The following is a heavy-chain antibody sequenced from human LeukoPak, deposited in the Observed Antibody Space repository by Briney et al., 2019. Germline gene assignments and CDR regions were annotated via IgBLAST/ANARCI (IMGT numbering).Heavy chain of an antibody. V-gene: IGHV3-23*01. CDR1: GFTFRSYG. CDR2: ISGSGDST. D-gene: IGHD2-15*01. J-gene: IGHJ4*02. CDR3: AKDRDWVVSSYFDY. Sequence: GGSLRLSCAASGFTFRSYGMTWVRQAPGKGLEWVSAISGSGDSTYYADSVKGRFTISRDNSRNTLYLQMNSLRAEDTAVYYCAKDRDWVVSSYFDYWGQGTLVTVSS.